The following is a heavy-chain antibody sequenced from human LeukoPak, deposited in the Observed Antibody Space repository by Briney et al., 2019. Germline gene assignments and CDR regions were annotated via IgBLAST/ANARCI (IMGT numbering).Heavy chain of an antibody. CDR2: ISSSSSYI. Sequence: GGSLRLSCAASGFTFSSYSMNWVRQAPGKGLEWVSSISSSSSYIYYADSVKGRFTISRDNAKNSLYLQMNSLRAEDTAVYYCARDRLTYCSGGSCYSGKDYCGQGTLVTVSS. V-gene: IGHV3-21*01. CDR1: GFTFSSYS. CDR3: ARDRLTYCSGGSCYSGKDY. J-gene: IGHJ4*02. D-gene: IGHD2-15*01.